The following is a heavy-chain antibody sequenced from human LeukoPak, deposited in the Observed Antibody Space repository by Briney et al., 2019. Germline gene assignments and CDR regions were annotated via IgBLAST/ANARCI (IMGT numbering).Heavy chain of an antibody. Sequence: GGSLRLSCAASGFTFSSYEMNWVRQALGKALEWVSYISSSGSTIYYADSVKGRFTISRGNAKNSLYLQMNSLRAEDTAVYYCALLAIVGATTNFDYWGQGTLVTVSS. D-gene: IGHD1-26*01. CDR2: ISSSGSTI. J-gene: IGHJ4*02. CDR1: GFTFSSYE. V-gene: IGHV3-48*03. CDR3: ALLAIVGATTNFDY.